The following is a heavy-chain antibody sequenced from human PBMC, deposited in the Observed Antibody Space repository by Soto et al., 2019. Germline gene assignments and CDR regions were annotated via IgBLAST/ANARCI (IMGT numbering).Heavy chain of an antibody. CDR1: GYTFTSYA. Sequence: ASVKVSCKASGYTFTSYAMHWVRQAPGQRLEWMGWINAGNGNTKYPQKIQGRVNITRDTSASTAYMELSSLRSEDTAVYYCAREDWNDENWLDPWGQGTLVTVSS. CDR3: AREDWNDENWLDP. V-gene: IGHV1-3*01. D-gene: IGHD1-1*01. CDR2: INAGNGNT. J-gene: IGHJ5*02.